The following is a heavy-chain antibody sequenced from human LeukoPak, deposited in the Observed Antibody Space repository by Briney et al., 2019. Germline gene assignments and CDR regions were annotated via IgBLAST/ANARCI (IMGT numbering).Heavy chain of an antibody. CDR1: GFTLDDYA. Sequence: PGGSLRLSCAASGFTLDDYAMHWVRQAPGKGLEWVSGISWNSGSIDYADSVKGRFTISRDNAKNSLYLQMNSLGAEDTALYYCAKDQGVLPAPHAFDHWGQGTLVTVSS. J-gene: IGHJ4*02. CDR3: AKDQGVLPAPHAFDH. CDR2: ISWNSGSI. V-gene: IGHV3-9*01. D-gene: IGHD1-14*01.